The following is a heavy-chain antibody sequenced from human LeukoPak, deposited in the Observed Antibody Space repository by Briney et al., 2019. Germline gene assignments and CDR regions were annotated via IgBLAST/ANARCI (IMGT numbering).Heavy chain of an antibody. V-gene: IGHV4-59*01. Sequence: SETLSLTCTVSGGSISSYYWSWIRQPPGKGLEWIGYIYYSGSTNYNPSLKSRVTISVDTSKNQFSLKLSSVTAADTAVYYCARSWVGAYFDYWGQGTLVTVSS. CDR1: GGSISSYY. CDR3: ARSWVGAYFDY. CDR2: IYYSGST. J-gene: IGHJ4*02. D-gene: IGHD1-26*01.